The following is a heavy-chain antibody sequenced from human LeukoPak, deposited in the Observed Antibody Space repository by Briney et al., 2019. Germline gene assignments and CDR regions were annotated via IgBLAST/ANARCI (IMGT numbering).Heavy chain of an antibody. V-gene: IGHV3-30*18. CDR2: ISYDGSNK. D-gene: IGHD4-23*01. Sequence: SGGSLRLSCAASGFTFSSYGMHWVRQAPGKGLEWVAVISYDGSNKYYADSVKGRFTISRDNSKNTLYLQMNSLRAEDTAVYYCAKDYETVVTHYFDYWGQGTLVTVSS. CDR1: GFTFSSYG. J-gene: IGHJ4*02. CDR3: AKDYETVVTHYFDY.